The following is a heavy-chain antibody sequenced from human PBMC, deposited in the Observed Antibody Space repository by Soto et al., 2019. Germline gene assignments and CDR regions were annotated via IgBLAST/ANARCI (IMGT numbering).Heavy chain of an antibody. V-gene: IGHV3-33*01. CDR1: GFTFSSYG. Sequence: GGSLRLSCAASGFTFSSYGMHWVRQAPGKGLEWVALIWYDGSNKNYADSVKGRFTISRDDSKITLYLQMNSLRAEDTAVYYCARDAYLGSGSYAYWGQGTLVTVSS. CDR2: IWYDGSNK. D-gene: IGHD3-10*01. J-gene: IGHJ4*02. CDR3: ARDAYLGSGSYAY.